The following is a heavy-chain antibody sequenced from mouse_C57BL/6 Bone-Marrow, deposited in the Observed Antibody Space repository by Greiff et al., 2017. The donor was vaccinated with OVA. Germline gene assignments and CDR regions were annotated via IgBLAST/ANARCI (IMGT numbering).Heavy chain of an antibody. CDR2: IWTGGGT. J-gene: IGHJ1*03. Sequence: VQGVESGPGLVAPSQSLSITCTVSGFSLTSYAISWVRQPPGKGLEWLGVIWTGGGTNYNSALKSRLSSSKDNSKSQVFLKMNSLQTDDTARYYCARNRGYYYGSNWYFDVWGTGTTVTVSS. CDR3: ARNRGYYYGSNWYFDV. CDR1: GFSLTSYA. V-gene: IGHV2-9-1*01. D-gene: IGHD1-1*01.